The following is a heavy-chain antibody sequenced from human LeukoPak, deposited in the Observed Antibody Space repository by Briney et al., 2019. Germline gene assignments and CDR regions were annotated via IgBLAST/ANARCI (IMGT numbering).Heavy chain of an antibody. CDR1: GFTFSSYA. V-gene: IGHV3-30-3*01. D-gene: IGHD3-3*01. J-gene: IGHJ4*02. CDR3: ASFPRFSLTFDY. Sequence: GGSLRLSCAASGFTFSSYAMHWVRQAPGKGLEWVAVISYDGSNKCYADSVKGRFTISRDNSKNTLYLQMNSLRAEDTAVYYCASFPRFSLTFDYWGQGTLVTVSS. CDR2: ISYDGSNK.